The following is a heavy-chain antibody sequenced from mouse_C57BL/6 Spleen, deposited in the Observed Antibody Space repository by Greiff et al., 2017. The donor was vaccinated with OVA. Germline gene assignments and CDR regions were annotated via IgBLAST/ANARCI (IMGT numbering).Heavy chain of an antibody. J-gene: IGHJ4*01. CDR1: GYTFTSYW. Sequence: QVQLQQPGAELVMPGASVKLSCKASGYTFTSYWMHWVKQRPGQGLEWIGEIDPSDIYTNYNQKFKGKYTLTVDKSSSPAYMQLSSLTSEYSAVYYCARRYYGSSYPFAMDYWGQGTSVTVSS. CDR2: IDPSDIYT. D-gene: IGHD1-1*01. V-gene: IGHV1-69*01. CDR3: ARRYYGSSYPFAMDY.